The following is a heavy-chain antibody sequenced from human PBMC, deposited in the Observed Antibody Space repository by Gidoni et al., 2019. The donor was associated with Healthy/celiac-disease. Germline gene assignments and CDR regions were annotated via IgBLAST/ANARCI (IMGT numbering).Heavy chain of an antibody. V-gene: IGHV3-33*01. J-gene: IGHJ4*02. CDR3: ARDGGSIAAPPGEYFDY. CDR1: GFTFSSYG. Sequence: QLQLVSSGGGVVQPGRSLRLSCAESGFTFSSYGMHWVRQAPGKGLGWVAVIWYDGSNKYYADSVKGRFTISRDNSKNTLYLQMNSLRAEDTAVYYCARDGGSIAAPPGEYFDYWGQGTLVTVSS. D-gene: IGHD6-6*01. CDR2: IWYDGSNK.